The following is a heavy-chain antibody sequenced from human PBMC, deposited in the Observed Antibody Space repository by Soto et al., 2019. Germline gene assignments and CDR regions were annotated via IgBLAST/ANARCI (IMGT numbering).Heavy chain of an antibody. CDR1: GFTFSSYG. J-gene: IGHJ4*02. CDR2: IWYDGSNK. D-gene: IGHD6-6*01. Sequence: QVQLVESGGGVVQPGRSLRLSCAASGFTFSSYGMHWVRQAPGKGLEWVAVIWYDGSNKYYADSVKGRFTISRDNSKNTLYLQMNSLRAEDTAVYYCGGDVGCSSSSRLDYWGQGTLVTVSS. V-gene: IGHV3-33*01. CDR3: GGDVGCSSSSRLDY.